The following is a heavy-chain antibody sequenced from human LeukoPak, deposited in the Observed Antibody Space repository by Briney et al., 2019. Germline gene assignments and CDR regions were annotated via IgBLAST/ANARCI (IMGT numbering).Heavy chain of an antibody. CDR2: VSGGGVTT. CDR1: GFTFSSHA. J-gene: IGHJ4*02. CDR3: AKVPGYYYDSSGSYLDY. V-gene: IGHV3-23*01. D-gene: IGHD3-22*01. Sequence: GGSLRLSCAASGFTFSSHAMNWVRQAPGEGLEWVSAVSGGGVTTYYADSVKGRFTISRDNSKNTLYLQMSSLRDEDTAVYYCAKVPGYYYDSSGSYLDYWGQGTLVTVPS.